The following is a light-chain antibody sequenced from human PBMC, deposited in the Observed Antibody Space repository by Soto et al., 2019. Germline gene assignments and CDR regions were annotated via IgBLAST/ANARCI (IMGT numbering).Light chain of an antibody. CDR2: KAS. V-gene: IGKV1-5*03. J-gene: IGKJ2*01. Sequence: DIQMTQSPSTLSASVGDRVTITCRASQSISSWLAWYQQKPGKAPKLLIYKASSLESGVPSRFSGSGSGTEFTLTISSLQPDDFATYYCQQYNSYSPGYTFGQGTKPEIK. CDR1: QSISSW. CDR3: QQYNSYSPGYT.